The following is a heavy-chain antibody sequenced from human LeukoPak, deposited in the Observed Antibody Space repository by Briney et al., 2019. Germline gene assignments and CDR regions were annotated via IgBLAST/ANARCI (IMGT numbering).Heavy chain of an antibody. D-gene: IGHD3-22*01. J-gene: IGHJ4*02. CDR1: GFTFSSYW. V-gene: IGHV3-74*01. CDR2: INSDGSST. CDR3: ARESDSSPVFDY. Sequence: GGSLRLSCAASGFTFSSYWMHWVRQAPGKGLVWVSRINSDGSSTSYADSVKGRFTVSRDNAKNTLYLQMNSLRAEDTAVYYCARESDSSPVFDYWGQGSLVTVSS.